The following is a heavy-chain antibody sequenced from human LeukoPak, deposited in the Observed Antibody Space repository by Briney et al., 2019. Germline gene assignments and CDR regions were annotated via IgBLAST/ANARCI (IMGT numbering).Heavy chain of an antibody. Sequence: GGSLRLSCAASGFTFSSYAMTWVRQAPGKGLEWVSAISGGGSTYYADSVKGRFTISRDNSKNTLYLQMNSLRAEDTAVYYCAKYFGGWFEDYWGQGTLVTVPS. CDR2: ISGGGST. CDR3: AKYFGGWFEDY. J-gene: IGHJ4*02. V-gene: IGHV3-23*01. CDR1: GFTFSSYA. D-gene: IGHD3-10*01.